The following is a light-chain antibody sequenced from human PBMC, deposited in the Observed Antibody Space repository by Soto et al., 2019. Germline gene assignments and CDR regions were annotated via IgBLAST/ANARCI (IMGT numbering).Light chain of an antibody. J-gene: IGLJ3*02. CDR1: TGAVTSGLS. Sequence: QAVVTQEPSLTVSPGGTVTLTCGSSTGAVTSGLSPYWFQQIPGQAPRALIYDTTNKHSWTPARFSGSLLGGKAALTLSGAQPEDEAEYYCLLSDSGTWVFGGGTKLTVL. V-gene: IGLV7-46*01. CDR3: LLSDSGTWV. CDR2: DTT.